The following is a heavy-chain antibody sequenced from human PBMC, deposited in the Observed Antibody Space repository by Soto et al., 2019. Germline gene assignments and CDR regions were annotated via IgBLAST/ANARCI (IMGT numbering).Heavy chain of an antibody. V-gene: IGHV4-31*03. CDR3: ARVNTLVRGAMPLLDV. J-gene: IGHJ6*02. D-gene: IGHD3-10*01. Sequence: QVQLQESGPGLVKPSQTLSRTCIVSGGSISSSGYYWSWIRQHPGKGLEWIGYISYSGNTYYNPSLKSRVLISVDTSKNRFSLKLSSVSAADTAVYYCARVNTLVRGAMPLLDVWGQGTTVTVSS. CDR2: ISYSGNT. CDR1: GGSISSSGYY.